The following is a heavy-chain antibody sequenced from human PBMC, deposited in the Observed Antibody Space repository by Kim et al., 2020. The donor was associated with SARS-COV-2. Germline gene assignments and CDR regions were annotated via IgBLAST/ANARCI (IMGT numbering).Heavy chain of an antibody. CDR2: ISWDGGST. D-gene: IGHD2-15*01. Sequence: GGSLRLSCAASGFTFDDYTMHWVRQAPGKGLEWVSLISWDGGSTYYADSVKGRFTISRDNSKNSLYLQMNSLRTEDTALYYCVLGYCSGGSCYAAFDIWG. CDR1: GFTFDDYT. CDR3: VLGYCSGGSCYAAFDI. V-gene: IGHV3-43*01. J-gene: IGHJ3*02.